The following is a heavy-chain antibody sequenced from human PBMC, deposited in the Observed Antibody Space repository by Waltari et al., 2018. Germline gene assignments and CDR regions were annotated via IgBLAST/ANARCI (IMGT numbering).Heavy chain of an antibody. V-gene: IGHV4-38-2*02. CDR3: ARVVGGDYFDY. CDR2: IYHSGST. Sequence: QVQLQESGPGLVKPSETLSLTCTVSGYSISSGYYWGWIRQPPGKGLEWIGSIYHSGSTYYNPSLKSRVTISVDTSKNQFSLKLSSVTAADTAVYYCARVVGGDYFDYWGQGTLVTVSS. CDR1: GYSISSGYY. D-gene: IGHD2-15*01. J-gene: IGHJ4*02.